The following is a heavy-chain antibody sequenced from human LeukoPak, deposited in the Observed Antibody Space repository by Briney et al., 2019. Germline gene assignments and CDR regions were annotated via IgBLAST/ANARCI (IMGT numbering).Heavy chain of an antibody. CDR3: ARNRLSHYYVPESDYFDI. V-gene: IGHV4-59*01. CDR1: GGSIGSNY. Sequence: PSETLSLTCDVFGGSIGSNYWSWIRQPPGKGLEWIGYIYYSGTTNYNPSLKSRATISVETSKNQISLKLRSVTAADTAVYYCARNRLSHYYVPESDYFDIWGYGTMVTVSS. D-gene: IGHD3-10*01. CDR2: IYYSGTT. J-gene: IGHJ3*02.